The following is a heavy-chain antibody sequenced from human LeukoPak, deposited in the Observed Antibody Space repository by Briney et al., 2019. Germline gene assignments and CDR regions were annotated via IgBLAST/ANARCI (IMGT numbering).Heavy chain of an antibody. V-gene: IGHV3-23*01. D-gene: IGHD3-3*01. CDR1: GFIFSNYA. CDR3: AKDGTIFSPNWFDP. Sequence: GGSLRLPCAASGFIFSNYAMSWVRQAPGKGLEWVSAISGSGGSTYYADSVKGRFTISRDNSKNTLYLQMDSLRAEDTAVYYCAKDGTIFSPNWFDPWGQGTLVTVSS. CDR2: ISGSGGST. J-gene: IGHJ5*02.